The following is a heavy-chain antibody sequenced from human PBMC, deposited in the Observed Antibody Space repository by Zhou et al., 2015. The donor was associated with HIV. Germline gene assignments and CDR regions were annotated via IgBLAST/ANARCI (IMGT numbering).Heavy chain of an antibody. CDR2: IIPIFGTA. J-gene: IGHJ4*02. V-gene: IGHV1-69*01. Sequence: QVQLVQSGAEVKKPGSSVKVSCKASGGTFSSYAISWVRQAPGQGLEWMGGIIPIFGTANYAQKFQGRVTITADESTSTAYMELRSLRSDDTATYFCARDDSSGYHSFDYWGQGTLVTVS. D-gene: IGHD3-22*01. CDR1: GGTFSSYA. CDR3: ARDDSSGYHSFDY.